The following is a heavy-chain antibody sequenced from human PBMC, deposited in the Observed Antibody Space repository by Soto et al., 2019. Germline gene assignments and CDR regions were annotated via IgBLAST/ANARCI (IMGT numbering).Heavy chain of an antibody. D-gene: IGHD2-2*01. Sequence: QVKLVQSGAEVKKPGASVRVSCTASGYNFNKYYIHWVRQAPGQGLEWMGVIDPRGGGATYAQMFQGRFTLPRDTSTTTVFMELNSLTADDTAIYFFAAHCSIKCSDWPDPWGQGALVTVSS. CDR2: IDPRGGGA. CDR3: AAHCSIKCSDWPDP. V-gene: IGHV1-46*02. CDR1: GYNFNKYY. J-gene: IGHJ5*02.